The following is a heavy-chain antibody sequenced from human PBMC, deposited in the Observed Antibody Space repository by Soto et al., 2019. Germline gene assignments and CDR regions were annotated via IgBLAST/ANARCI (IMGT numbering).Heavy chain of an antibody. CDR2: IYYSGST. J-gene: IGHJ4*02. V-gene: IGHV4-61*03. Sequence: QVQLQESGPGLVKPSETLSLTCTVSGGSVSSGSYYWSWIRQPPGKGLEWIEYIYYSGSTNYNPSLKSRVTISVDTSKNHFSLKLSSVTAADTAVYYCARISGYSYGLPPYFDYWGQGTLVTVSS. CDR3: ARISGYSYGLPPYFDY. D-gene: IGHD5-18*01. CDR1: GGSVSSGSYY.